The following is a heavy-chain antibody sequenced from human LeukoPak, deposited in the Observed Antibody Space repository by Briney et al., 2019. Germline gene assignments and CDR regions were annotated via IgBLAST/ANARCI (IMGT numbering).Heavy chain of an antibody. CDR1: GGTFSSYA. CDR3: ARDWGGSYPGYFDY. D-gene: IGHD1-26*01. V-gene: IGHV1-69*05. J-gene: IGHJ4*02. Sequence: SVKVSCKASGGTFSSYAISWVRQAPGQGLEWMGGIIPIFGTANYAQKFQGRVTITTDESTSTAYMELCSLRSEDTAVYYCARDWGGSYPGYFDYWGQGTLVTVSS. CDR2: IIPIFGTA.